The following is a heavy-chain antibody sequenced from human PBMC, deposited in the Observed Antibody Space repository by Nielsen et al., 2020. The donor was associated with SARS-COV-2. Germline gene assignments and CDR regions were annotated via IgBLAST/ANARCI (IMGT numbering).Heavy chain of an antibody. Sequence: ASVKVSCKASGYTATDYFVHWVRQAPGQGLEWMGRISPNRGATNYAQTFQDWVTMTRDTSINTAYIELSRLRSDDMAVYFCARRGHDNSGYYWDYWGQGTLVTVSS. CDR2: ISPNRGAT. J-gene: IGHJ4*02. CDR3: ARRGHDNSGYYWDY. D-gene: IGHD3-22*01. CDR1: GYTATDYF. V-gene: IGHV1-2*04.